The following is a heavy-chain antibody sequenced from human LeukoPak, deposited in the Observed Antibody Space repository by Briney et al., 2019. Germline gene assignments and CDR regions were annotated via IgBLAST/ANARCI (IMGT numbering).Heavy chain of an antibody. J-gene: IGHJ6*03. CDR3: ARYYDSSGYYYYYMDV. Sequence: SETLSLTCTVSGGSISSGSYYWSWIRQPARKGLEWIGRIYTSGSTNYNPSLKSRVTISVDTSKNQFSLKLSSVTAADTAVYYCARYYDSSGYYYYYMDVWGKGTTVTVSS. D-gene: IGHD3-22*01. V-gene: IGHV4-61*02. CDR1: GGSISSGSYY. CDR2: IYTSGST.